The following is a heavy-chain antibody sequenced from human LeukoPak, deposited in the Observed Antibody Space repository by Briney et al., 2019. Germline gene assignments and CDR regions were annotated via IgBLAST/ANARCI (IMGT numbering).Heavy chain of an antibody. D-gene: IGHD3-16*02. V-gene: IGHV4-34*01. J-gene: IGHJ6*02. CDR1: GGSLSGYY. CDR2: INHSGST. Sequence: SETLSLTCAVYGGSLSGYYWSWIRQPPGKGLEWIGEINHSGSTNYNPSLKSRVTISVDTSKNQFSLKLSSVTAADTAVYYCARDFYYDYVWGSSRYYYGMDVWGQGTTVTVSS. CDR3: ARDFYYDYVWGSSRYYYGMDV.